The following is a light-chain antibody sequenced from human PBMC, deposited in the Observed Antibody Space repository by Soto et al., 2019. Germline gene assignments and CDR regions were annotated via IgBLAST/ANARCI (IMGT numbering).Light chain of an antibody. CDR3: QQYNNWPPGT. J-gene: IGKJ1*01. CDR1: QSVSSN. V-gene: IGKV3-15*01. CDR2: GAS. Sequence: EIVITQSPATLSVSPGERATLSCRASQSVSSNLAWYQQKPGQDPRLLIYGASTRATGIPARFSGSGSGTEFTLTISRLQSEDFAVYYCQQYNNWPPGTFGQGTKVEIK.